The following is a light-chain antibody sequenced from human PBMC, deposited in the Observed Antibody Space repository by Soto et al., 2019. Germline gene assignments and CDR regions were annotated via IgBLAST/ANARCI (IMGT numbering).Light chain of an antibody. CDR2: GAS. J-gene: IGKJ2*01. CDR3: QQYGSTPRT. V-gene: IGKV3-20*01. Sequence: EIVLTQSPGTLSLSPGERATLSCRASQSVTSNKLAWYQQKPGQAPRLLIYGASSRATAIPDRFSGSGSGTDFTLTIGRLEAEDFAEYYCQQYGSTPRTFGQGTKLEI. CDR1: QSVTSNK.